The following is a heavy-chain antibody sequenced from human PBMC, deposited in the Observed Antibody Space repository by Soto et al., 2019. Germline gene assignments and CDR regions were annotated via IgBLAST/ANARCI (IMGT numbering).Heavy chain of an antibody. Sequence: GASVKVSCKASGGTFSSYAISWVRQAPGQGLEWMGGIIPIFGTANYAQKFQGRVTITADESTSTAYMELSSLRSEDTAVYYCARDRGYYYDSSGYYREQFDYWGQGTLVTVSS. CDR1: GGTFSSYA. V-gene: IGHV1-69*13. CDR3: ARDRGYYYDSSGYYREQFDY. D-gene: IGHD3-22*01. J-gene: IGHJ4*02. CDR2: IIPIFGTA.